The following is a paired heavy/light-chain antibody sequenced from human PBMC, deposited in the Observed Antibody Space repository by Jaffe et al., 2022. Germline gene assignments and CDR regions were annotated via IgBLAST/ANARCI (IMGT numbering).Heavy chain of an antibody. CDR3: ARHLQTSSGWYRHFDY. Sequence: QVQLVQSGAEVKKPGASVKVSCKASGYTFTSYYIHWVRQAPGQGLEWMGIINPSGASTSYAQKFQGRVTMTRDTSTSTVYMELSSLRSEDTAVYYCARHLQTSSGWYRHFDYWGQGTLVTVSS. CDR1: GYTFTSYY. V-gene: IGHV1-46*01. J-gene: IGHJ4*02. D-gene: IGHD6-19*01. CDR2: INPSGAST.
Light chain of an antibody. CDR2: WAS. V-gene: IGKV4-1*01. CDR1: QSVLYSSNNKNY. Sequence: DIVMTQSPDSLAVSLGERATINCKSSQSVLYSSNNKNYLAWYQQKPGQPPKLLIYWASTRESGVPDRFSGSGSGTDFTLTISSLQAEDVAVYYCQQYYNTLPLTFGGGTKVEIK. CDR3: QQYYNTLPLT. J-gene: IGKJ4*01.